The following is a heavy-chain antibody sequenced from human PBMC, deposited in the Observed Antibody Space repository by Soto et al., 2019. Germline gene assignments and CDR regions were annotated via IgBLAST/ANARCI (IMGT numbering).Heavy chain of an antibody. Sequence: GGSRRRSCTASAFTFNSYFMSWVRQAPGEGLEWISAISGGGGAKDYSDSVKGRFTISRDNSNNTLYLQMNSLRADDTAVYYCAKSLTASNFRLDVWGHGTRVTVSS. J-gene: IGHJ6*02. CDR2: ISGGGGAK. D-gene: IGHD7-27*01. CDR1: AFTFNSYF. V-gene: IGHV3-23*01. CDR3: AKSLTASNFRLDV.